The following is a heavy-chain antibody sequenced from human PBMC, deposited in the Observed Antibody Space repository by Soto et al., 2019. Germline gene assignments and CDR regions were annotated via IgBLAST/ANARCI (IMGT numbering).Heavy chain of an antibody. D-gene: IGHD2-2*01. CDR1: GGTFSGYY. CDR2: INHSGST. CDR3: ARGLPVEVPAAMGRNAFDI. J-gene: IGHJ3*02. Sequence: QVQLQQWGAGLLKPSETLSLTCAVYGGTFSGYYWTWIRQPPGKGLEWIGEINHSGSTNYNPSLKSRVTISVDTSKNQFSLKLSSVTAADTAVYYCARGLPVEVPAAMGRNAFDIWGQGTMVTVSS. V-gene: IGHV4-34*01.